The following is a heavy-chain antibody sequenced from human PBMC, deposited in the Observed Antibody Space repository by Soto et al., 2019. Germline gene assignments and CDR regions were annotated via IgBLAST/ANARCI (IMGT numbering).Heavy chain of an antibody. CDR3: AKERSDGGPYFYYGMTI. J-gene: IGHJ6*02. CDR2: IIPFFGTA. Sequence: QVQLVQSGAEVKKPGSSVSVSCKTSGGTFSNYAFNWVRQAPGQGLECVGGIIPFFGTANSTQKFQGRVTTPADESTATVYMDLRTLTSEDTAIDYCAKERSDGGPYFYYGMTIWGQGTPVIVSS. V-gene: IGHV1-69*12. CDR1: GGTFSNYA. D-gene: IGHD3-3*01.